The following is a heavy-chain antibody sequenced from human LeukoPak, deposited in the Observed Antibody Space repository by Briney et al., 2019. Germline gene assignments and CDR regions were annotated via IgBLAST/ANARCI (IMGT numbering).Heavy chain of an antibody. V-gene: IGHV4-39*07. D-gene: IGHD3-10*01. CDR1: GGSISSSSYY. CDR3: ARDAWFGELPDAFDI. J-gene: IGHJ3*02. CDR2: IYYSGST. Sequence: PSETLSLTCTVSGGSISSSSYYWGWIRQPPGKGLEWIGSIYYSGSTYYNPSLKSRVTISVDTSKNQFSLKLSSVTAADTAVYHCARDAWFGELPDAFDIWGQGTMVTVSS.